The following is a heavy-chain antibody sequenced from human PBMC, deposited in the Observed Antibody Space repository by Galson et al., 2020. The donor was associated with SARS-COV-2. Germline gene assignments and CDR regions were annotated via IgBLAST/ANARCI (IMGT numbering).Heavy chain of an antibody. CDR1: GGSISSGDYY. Sequence: ETSETLSLTCTVSGGSISSGDYYWSWIRQPPGKGLEWIGYIYYSGSTYYNPSLKSRVTISVDTSKNQFSLKLSSVTAADTAVYYCASAQRGTIFGVVRYFDYWCQGTLVTVSS. V-gene: IGHV4-30-4*01. D-gene: IGHD3-3*01. CDR2: IYYSGST. CDR3: ASAQRGTIFGVVRYFDY. J-gene: IGHJ4*02.